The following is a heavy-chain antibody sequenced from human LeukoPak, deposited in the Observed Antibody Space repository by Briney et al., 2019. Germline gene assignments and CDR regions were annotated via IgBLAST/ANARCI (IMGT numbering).Heavy chain of an antibody. CDR3: ARIGSSSWYDGGDYFDY. CDR1: GYTFTGYY. D-gene: IGHD6-13*01. V-gene: IGHV1-2*06. CDR2: INPNSGGT. Sequence: ASVKVSCKASGYTFTGYYMHWVRQAPGQGLEWMGRINPNSGGTNYAQKFQGRVTMTRDTSISTAYMELSRLRPDDTAVYYCARIGSSSWYDGGDYFDYWGQGTLVTVSS. J-gene: IGHJ4*02.